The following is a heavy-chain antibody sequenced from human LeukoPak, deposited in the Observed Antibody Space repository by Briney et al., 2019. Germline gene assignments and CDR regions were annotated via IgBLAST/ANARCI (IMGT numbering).Heavy chain of an antibody. CDR2: ISYDGSNK. CDR3: ARDLRVAAAGTPIFDY. J-gene: IGHJ4*02. D-gene: IGHD6-13*01. Sequence: GRSLRLSCAASAFTFSSYAMHWVRQAPGKGLEWVAVISYDGSNKYYADSVKGRFTISRDNSKNTLYLQMNSLRAEDTAVYYCARDLRVAAAGTPIFDYWGQGTLVTVSS. V-gene: IGHV3-30-3*01. CDR1: AFTFSSYA.